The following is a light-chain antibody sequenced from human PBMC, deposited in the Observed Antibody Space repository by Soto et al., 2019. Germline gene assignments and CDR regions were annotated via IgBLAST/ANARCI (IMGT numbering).Light chain of an antibody. CDR2: AAS. J-gene: IGKJ1*01. V-gene: IGKV1-39*01. CDR1: QSIATY. Sequence: IQLTHSPSSLSASVQYRVTISCRASQSIATYLNWYQQKPGKAPNLLIYAASTLQSGVPSRFSGSGSGTDFTLTISSLQPEDFATYYCQQTFSNLWTFGQGTKVEIK. CDR3: QQTFSNLWT.